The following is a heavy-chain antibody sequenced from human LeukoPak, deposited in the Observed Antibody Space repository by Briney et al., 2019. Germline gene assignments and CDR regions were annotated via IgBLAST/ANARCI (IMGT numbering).Heavy chain of an antibody. J-gene: IGHJ4*02. D-gene: IGHD2/OR15-2a*01. CDR1: GVTFTDHY. V-gene: IGHV1-2*02. CDR3: VREGEGPLSKDFDY. Sequence: GASVKVSCKSSGVTFTDHYIHWVRQGPGRGLEWMGYIGPHSTFTSSPQEFQGRVTMTRDASTSTAYMELTRLTSDDTAVYYCVREGEGPLSKDFDYWGQGTLVTVSS. CDR2: IGPHSTFT.